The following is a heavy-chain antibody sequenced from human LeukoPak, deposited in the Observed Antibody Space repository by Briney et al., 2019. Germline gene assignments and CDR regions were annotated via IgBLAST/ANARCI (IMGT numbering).Heavy chain of an antibody. J-gene: IGHJ4*02. D-gene: IGHD3-9*01. Sequence: SETLSLTCAVSGVAISRGGYAWNWIRQPPGKGLEWIAYIYHSGTTYYNPSLKSRATISVDTSKNQFSLKLTSVTAADTAVYFCARGEDFERCYLAYWGQGTLVTVSS. CDR2: IYHSGTT. CDR3: ARGEDFERCYLAY. V-gene: IGHV4-30-4*07. CDR1: GVAISRGGYA.